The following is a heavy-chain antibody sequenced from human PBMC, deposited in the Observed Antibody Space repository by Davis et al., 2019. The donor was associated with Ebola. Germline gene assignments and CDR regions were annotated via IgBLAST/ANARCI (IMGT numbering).Heavy chain of an antibody. CDR3: AKADPDFDY. CDR2: IKQDGSNK. Sequence: PGGSLRLSCAASGFTFSSYWMSWVRQAPGKGLEWVANIKQDGSNKYYADSVKGRFTISRDNSKNTLYLQMNSLRAEDTAVYYCAKADPDFDYWGQGTLVTVSS. V-gene: IGHV3-7*01. CDR1: GFTFSSYW. J-gene: IGHJ4*02.